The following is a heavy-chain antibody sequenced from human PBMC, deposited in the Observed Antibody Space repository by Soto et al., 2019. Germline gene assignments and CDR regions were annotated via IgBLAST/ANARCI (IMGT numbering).Heavy chain of an antibody. CDR3: ATDPLYSGYGFDY. D-gene: IGHD5-12*01. J-gene: IGHJ4*02. Sequence: GASVKVSCKASGYTFTSYGIRWVRQAPGQGLKWMGGISAYNGKTNYAQKFQGRVTMTEDTSTDTAYMELSSLRSEDTAVYYCATDPLYSGYGFDYWGQGTLVTVSS. V-gene: IGHV1-18*01. CDR1: GYTFTSYG. CDR2: ISAYNGKT.